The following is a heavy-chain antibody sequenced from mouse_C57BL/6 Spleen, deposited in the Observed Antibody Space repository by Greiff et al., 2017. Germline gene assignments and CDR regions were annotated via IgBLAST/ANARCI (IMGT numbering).Heavy chain of an antibody. CDR2: IFPRSGNT. CDR1: GYTFTSYG. Sequence: VQLQQSGAELSRPGASVKLSCKASGYTFTSYGISWVKQRTGQGLEWLGEIFPRSGNTSYNEKFKGKATLTADKSSSTAYMELRSLTSEDSAVDFCASPIYYGNSYFDYWGQGTTLTVSS. D-gene: IGHD2-1*01. CDR3: ASPIYYGNSYFDY. V-gene: IGHV1-81*01. J-gene: IGHJ2*01.